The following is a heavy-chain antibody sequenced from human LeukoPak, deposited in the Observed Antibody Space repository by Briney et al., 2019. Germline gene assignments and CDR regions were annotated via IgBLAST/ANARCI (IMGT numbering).Heavy chain of an antibody. D-gene: IGHD5-18*01. Sequence: SSVKLCFTASGGTFSIYAISWVRQAPGQGLEWMGGIIPIFGTANYAQKFQGRGTITADESTSTAYLELSSLRSEDTAVYYCASNPDVDTAIGYWGQGTLVTVSS. CDR1: GGTFSIYA. CDR3: ASNPDVDTAIGY. J-gene: IGHJ4*02. V-gene: IGHV1-69*01. CDR2: IIPIFGTA.